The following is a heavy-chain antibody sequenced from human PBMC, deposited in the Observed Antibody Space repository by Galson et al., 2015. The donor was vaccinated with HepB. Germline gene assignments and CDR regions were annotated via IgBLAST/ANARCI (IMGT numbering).Heavy chain of an antibody. CDR1: GFTFSSYA. CDR2: ISGSGGST. Sequence: SLRLSCAASGFTFSSYAMTWVRPAPGKGLEWVSGISGSGGSTNYAVSGKGRFIMSRDNSKNTLYLQMNSLRPEDTAVYYCAKVLVSDFWSGYYTILRGGTSDSSMDVWGKGTTVTVSS. D-gene: IGHD3-3*01. J-gene: IGHJ6*03. V-gene: IGHV3-23*01. CDR3: AKVLVSDFWSGYYTILRGGTSDSSMDV.